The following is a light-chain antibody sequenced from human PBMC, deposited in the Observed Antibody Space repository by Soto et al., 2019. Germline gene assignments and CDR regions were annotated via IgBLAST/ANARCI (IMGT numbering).Light chain of an antibody. CDR2: AAS. CDR1: QSVSSY. CDR3: QQTVSTPRT. J-gene: IGKJ2*01. Sequence: DIQMTQSPSSLSASLGDRVTITCRASQSVSSYLTWYQQSPGKAPRLLVYAASVLQGGVPSRFSASGAGTDFTLTISDLQPEDFATYYCQQTVSTPRTFGQGTKLEIK. V-gene: IGKV1-39*01.